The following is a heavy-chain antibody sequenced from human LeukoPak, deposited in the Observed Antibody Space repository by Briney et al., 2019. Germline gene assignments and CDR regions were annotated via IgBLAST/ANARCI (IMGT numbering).Heavy chain of an antibody. Sequence: PGGSLRLSCAASGFTFSSYWLSWVRQPPGTGLEWVANIKQDGSEKYYVDSVKGRFTISRDNAKNSLYLQMNSLRAEDTAVYYCARDQGGADYWGQGTLVTVSS. CDR2: IKQDGSEK. CDR1: GFTFSSYW. V-gene: IGHV3-7*01. J-gene: IGHJ4*02. D-gene: IGHD3-16*01. CDR3: ARDQGGADY.